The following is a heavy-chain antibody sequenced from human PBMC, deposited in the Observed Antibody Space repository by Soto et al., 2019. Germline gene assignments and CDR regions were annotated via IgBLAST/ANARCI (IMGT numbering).Heavy chain of an antibody. D-gene: IGHD3-10*01. CDR1: GGPISSYY. J-gene: IGHJ4*02. CDR2: MVYSGST. V-gene: IGHV4-59*08. CDR3: ATRSNGEGDDSDY. Sequence: QVQLQESGPGLVKPSETLSLTCTVSGGPISSYYWSWIRQPPGKGLEWIGCMVYSGSTNYTPSLKSRVTISVDTSKNQFSLKLSSVTAADTAVYFCATRSNGEGDDSDYWGQGTLVTVSS.